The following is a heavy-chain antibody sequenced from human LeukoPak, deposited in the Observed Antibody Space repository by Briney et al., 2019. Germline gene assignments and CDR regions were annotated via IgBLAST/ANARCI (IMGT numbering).Heavy chain of an antibody. J-gene: IGHJ4*02. CDR2: ISWNSGRI. CDR3: AKDKGPGYGDEGEYYFDY. CDR1: GFTFDDYA. Sequence: SLRLSCAASGFTFDDYAMHWVRHAPGKGLGWVSGISWNSGRIGYADSVNGRFTISRDNAKNSLYLQMNSLSAGDTALYYCAKDKGPGYGDEGEYYFDYWGQGTLVTVSS. D-gene: IGHD4-17*01. V-gene: IGHV3-9*01.